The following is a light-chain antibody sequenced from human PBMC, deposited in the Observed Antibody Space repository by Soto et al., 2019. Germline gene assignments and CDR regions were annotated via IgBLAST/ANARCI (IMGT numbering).Light chain of an antibody. CDR3: QQRNVWPPVT. V-gene: IGKV3-11*01. J-gene: IGKJ5*01. CDR1: QSVTTN. CDR2: GAF. Sequence: IVMTQSPGSLSVSRGERATLSCRASQSVTTNLAWYQQKPRQAPRLLIYGAFNRATGIPARFSGSGSGTDFTLTISSLEPEDSAVYYCQQRNVWPPVTFGQGTRLE.